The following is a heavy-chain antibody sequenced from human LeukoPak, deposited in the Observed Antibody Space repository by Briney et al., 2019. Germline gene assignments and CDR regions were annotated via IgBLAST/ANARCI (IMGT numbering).Heavy chain of an antibody. CDR3: ARDQGLTGTTSDFDY. V-gene: IGHV1-2*06. CDR2: INPNSGGT. J-gene: IGHJ4*02. Sequence: ASVKVSCKASGYTFTSYDINWVRQATGQGLEWMGRINPNSGGTNYAQKFQGRVTMTRDTSISTAYMELSSLRSDDTAVYYCARDQGLTGTTSDFDYWGQGTLVTVSS. CDR1: GYTFTSYD. D-gene: IGHD1-7*01.